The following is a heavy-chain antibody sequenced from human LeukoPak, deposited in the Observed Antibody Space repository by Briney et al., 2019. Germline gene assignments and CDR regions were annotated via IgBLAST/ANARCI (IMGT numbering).Heavy chain of an antibody. J-gene: IGHJ6*03. V-gene: IGHV4-34*01. Sequence: SETLSLTCAVYGGSFSGYYWSWIRQPPGKGLEWIGYIYYSGSTYYNPSLKSRVTISVDTSKNQFSLKLSSVTAADTAVYYCARDTNTPNHYYYYMDVWGKGTTVTVSS. CDR1: GGSFSGYY. CDR3: ARDTNTPNHYYYYMDV. CDR2: IYYSGST. D-gene: IGHD2-2*01.